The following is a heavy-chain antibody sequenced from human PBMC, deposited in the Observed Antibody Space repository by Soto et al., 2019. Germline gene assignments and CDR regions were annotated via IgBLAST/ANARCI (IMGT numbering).Heavy chain of an antibody. CDR1: GFTFSSYG. CDR2: IWYDGSNK. D-gene: IGHD3-10*01. Sequence: QVQLVESGGGVVQPGRSLRLSCAASGFTFSSYGMHWVRQAPGKGLEWVAVIWYDGSNKYYADSVKGRFTISRDNSKTTLYLQMNSLRAEDTAVYYCARDRVITMVRRFPSYFAYWGQGTLVTVSS. J-gene: IGHJ4*02. V-gene: IGHV3-33*01. CDR3: ARDRVITMVRRFPSYFAY.